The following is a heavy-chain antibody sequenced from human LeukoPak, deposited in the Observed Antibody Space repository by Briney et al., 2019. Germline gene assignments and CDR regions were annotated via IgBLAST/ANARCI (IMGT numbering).Heavy chain of an antibody. CDR2: IYYSGST. Sequence: KPSETLSLTCTVSGGSISSYYWSWIRQPPGKGLEWIGYIYYSGSTNYNPSLKSRVTISVDTSKNQFSLKLRSVTAADTAVYYCARVITIFGVVRYYMDVWGKGTTVTVSS. CDR1: GGSISSYY. CDR3: ARVITIFGVVRYYMDV. V-gene: IGHV4-59*01. D-gene: IGHD3-3*01. J-gene: IGHJ6*03.